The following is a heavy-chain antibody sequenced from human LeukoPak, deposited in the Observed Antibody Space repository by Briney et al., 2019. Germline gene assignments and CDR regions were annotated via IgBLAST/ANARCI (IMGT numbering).Heavy chain of an antibody. D-gene: IGHD1-26*01. CDR3: AREVGATLNWFDP. CDR2: IGTSTSYI. J-gene: IGHJ5*02. CDR1: GFTFSTYI. V-gene: IGHV3-21*01. Sequence: GGSLRLSCAASGFTFSTYIMNWVRQTPGKGLEWVSSIGTSTSYIYYADSVKGRFTISRDNAKNSLYLQMNSLRAEDTAVYYCAREVGATLNWFDPWGQGTLVTVSS.